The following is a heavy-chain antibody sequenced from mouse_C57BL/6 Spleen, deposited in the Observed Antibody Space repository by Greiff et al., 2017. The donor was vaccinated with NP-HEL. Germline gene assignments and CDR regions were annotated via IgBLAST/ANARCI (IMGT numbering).Heavy chain of an antibody. Sequence: QVQLKESGAELVRPGASVKLSCKASGYTFTDYYINWVKQRPGQGLEWIARIYPGSGNTYYNEKFKGKATLTAEKSSSTAYMQLSSLTSEDSAVYFCARSHYGNYGDYAMDYWGQGTSVTVSS. V-gene: IGHV1-76*01. CDR2: IYPGSGNT. CDR3: ARSHYGNYGDYAMDY. CDR1: GYTFTDYY. D-gene: IGHD2-1*01. J-gene: IGHJ4*01.